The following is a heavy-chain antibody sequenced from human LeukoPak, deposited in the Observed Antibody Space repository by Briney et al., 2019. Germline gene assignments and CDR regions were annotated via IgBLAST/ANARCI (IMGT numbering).Heavy chain of an antibody. CDR2: ISGSGVTT. V-gene: IGHV3-23*01. Sequence: GGSLRLSCAASGFTFSTYAMSWVRQAPGKGLEWVSGISGSGVTTYYTDSVKGRFTISRDNAKNALYLQIDTMRAEDTAVYYCAKGATTRSTVITYYFDNWGQGTLVTVSS. J-gene: IGHJ4*02. CDR3: AKGATTRSTVITYYFDN. D-gene: IGHD4-17*01. CDR1: GFTFSTYA.